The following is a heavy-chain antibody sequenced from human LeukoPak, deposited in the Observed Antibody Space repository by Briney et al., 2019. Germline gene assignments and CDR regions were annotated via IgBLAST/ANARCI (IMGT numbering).Heavy chain of an antibody. CDR3: AKGALRGYGGYDRVGFALN. Sequence: GASLRLSCAASGFTFSSYAMSWVRQAPGKGLEWLTGINGGGGSTYYADSVKARFPISRDNYKNTLYLQMNSLRAEDTAVYYCAKGALRGYGGYDRVGFALNWGQGTLVTVSS. V-gene: IGHV3-23*01. D-gene: IGHD5-12*01. J-gene: IGHJ4*02. CDR2: INGGGGST. CDR1: GFTFSSYA.